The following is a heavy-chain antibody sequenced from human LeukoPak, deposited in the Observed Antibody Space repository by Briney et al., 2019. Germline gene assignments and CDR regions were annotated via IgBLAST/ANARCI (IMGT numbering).Heavy chain of an antibody. CDR1: GYTFTSYG. J-gene: IGHJ6*03. CDR3: ARDGGRRSAARPKSYYYMDV. D-gene: IGHD6-6*01. CDR2: ISAYNGNT. Sequence: GASVKVSCKASGYTFTSYGISWVRQAPGQGLEWMGWISAYNGNTNYAQKLQGRVTMTTDTSTSTAYMELRSLRSDDTAVYYCARDGGRRSAARPKSYYYMDVWGKGTTVIVSS. V-gene: IGHV1-18*01.